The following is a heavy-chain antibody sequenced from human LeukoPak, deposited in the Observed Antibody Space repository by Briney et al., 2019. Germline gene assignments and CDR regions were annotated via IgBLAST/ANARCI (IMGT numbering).Heavy chain of an antibody. CDR3: AKVLYGPRTFDY. CDR2: ISYDGSNK. Sequence: GGSLRLSGAASGFTFSSYGMHWVRQAPGKGLEWVAVISYDGSNKYYADSVKGRFTISRDNSKNTLYLQMNSLRAEDTAVYYCAKVLYGPRTFDYWGQGTLVTVSS. J-gene: IGHJ4*02. D-gene: IGHD4-17*01. CDR1: GFTFSSYG. V-gene: IGHV3-30*18.